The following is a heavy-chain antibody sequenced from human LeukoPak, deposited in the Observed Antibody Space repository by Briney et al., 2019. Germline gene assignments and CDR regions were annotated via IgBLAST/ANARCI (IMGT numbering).Heavy chain of an antibody. CDR3: AKDIRDTSYYFDT. D-gene: IGHD5-18*01. CDR1: GVTFDYYA. J-gene: IGHJ4*02. Sequence: GRSLRLSCAASGVTFDYYAMHWVRQAPGKGLEWVSGISWNSGSIGYADSVKGRFTISRDNAKNSLYLQMNSLRAEDTALYYCAKDIRDTSYYFDTWGQGTLVTVSS. CDR2: ISWNSGSI. V-gene: IGHV3-9*01.